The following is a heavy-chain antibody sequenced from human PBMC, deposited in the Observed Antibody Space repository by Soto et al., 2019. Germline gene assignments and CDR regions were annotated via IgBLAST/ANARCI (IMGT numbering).Heavy chain of an antibody. Sequence: PGGSLRLSCSASGLSFSSSAMNWVRQAPGKGLEWVSIISDSGGRTHYADSVKGRFTISRDNSKNTLYLQMNSLRAEDTAVYYCAKSLNINRPNWFDPWGQGTLVTVSS. V-gene: IGHV3-23*01. CDR2: ISDSGGRT. J-gene: IGHJ5*02. CDR3: AKSLNINRPNWFDP. CDR1: GLSFSSSA.